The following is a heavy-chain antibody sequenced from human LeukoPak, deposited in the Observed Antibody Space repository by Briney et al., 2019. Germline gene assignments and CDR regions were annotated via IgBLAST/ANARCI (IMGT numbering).Heavy chain of an antibody. D-gene: IGHD3-16*01. Sequence: SETLSLTCTVSGDSISSSSYYWGWIRQPPGKGLEWIASIYSSVTYYNPSLKSPVTISVDTSKNQFSLNLSSVTAADTAVYYCASRPFLWGFAYWGQGTLVTVSS. V-gene: IGHV4-39*01. CDR1: GDSISSSSYY. CDR2: IYSSVT. J-gene: IGHJ4*02. CDR3: ASRPFLWGFAY.